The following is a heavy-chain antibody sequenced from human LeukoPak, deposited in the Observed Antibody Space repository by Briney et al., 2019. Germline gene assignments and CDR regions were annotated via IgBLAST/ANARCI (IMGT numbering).Heavy chain of an antibody. CDR3: ARVDPYYYYYYVDV. D-gene: IGHD3-9*01. J-gene: IGHJ6*03. CDR1: GFTFSSYS. CDR2: ISSSSSYI. V-gene: IGHV3-21*01. Sequence: PGGSLRLSCAASGFTFSSYSMNWVRQAPRKGLEWVSSISSSSSYIYYADSVKGRFTISRDNAKNSLYLQMNSLRAEDTAVYYCARVDPYYYYYYVDVWGKGTTVTISS.